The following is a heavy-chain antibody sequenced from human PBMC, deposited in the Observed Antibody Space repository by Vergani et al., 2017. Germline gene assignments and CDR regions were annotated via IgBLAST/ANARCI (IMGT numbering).Heavy chain of an antibody. CDR2: IYLGGTT. J-gene: IGHJ3*02. D-gene: IGHD2-21*02. V-gene: IGHV4-59*01. CDR1: GYSMNNYY. CDR3: ARNPYCGGDCYSDAFDI. Sequence: QVHLQEAGPGLVKPAETLSLTCTVSGYSMNNYYWNWIRQTPGKGLEWIGYIYLGGTTTYNPSLESRVSLSADTSKNQFSLQLTSVTAADTAVYYFARNPYCGGDCYSDAFDIWGQGTMVTVSS.